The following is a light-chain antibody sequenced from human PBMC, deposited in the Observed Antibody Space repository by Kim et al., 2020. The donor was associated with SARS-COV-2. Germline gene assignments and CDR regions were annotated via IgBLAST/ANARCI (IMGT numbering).Light chain of an antibody. V-gene: IGLV3-1*01. J-gene: IGLJ2*01. CDR3: QAWDSSTGVV. CDR2: QDS. Sequence: SPGQTASITCSGDKLGDKYACWYQQKPGQSPVLVFYQDSKRPSGIPERFSGSNSGNTATLTISGTQAMDEADYYCQAWDSSTGVVFGGGTQLTVL. CDR1: KLGDKY.